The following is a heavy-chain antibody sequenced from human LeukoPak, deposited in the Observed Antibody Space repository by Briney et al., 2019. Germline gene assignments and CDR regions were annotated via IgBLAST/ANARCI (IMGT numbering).Heavy chain of an antibody. CDR3: ARDPFHYGSQRTDY. CDR1: GFTFSSAW. Sequence: GGSLRLSCAASGFTFSSAWMGWVRQAPGKGLEWVANIKQDGSEKYYVDSVKGRFTISRDNAKNSLYLQMNSVRAEDTAVYYCARDPFHYGSQRTDYWGQGTLVTVSS. CDR2: IKQDGSEK. J-gene: IGHJ4*02. D-gene: IGHD3-10*01. V-gene: IGHV3-7*04.